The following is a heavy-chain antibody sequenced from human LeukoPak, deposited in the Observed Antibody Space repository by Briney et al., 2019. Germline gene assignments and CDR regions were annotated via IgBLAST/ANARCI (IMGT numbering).Heavy chain of an antibody. Sequence: GGSLRLSCAASGFTFSSYGMHWVRQAPGKGLEWVAFIRYDGSNKYYADSVKGRFTISRDNSKNTLYLQTNSLRAEDTAVYYCAKDADYYDSSGLFDYWGQGTLVTVSS. V-gene: IGHV3-30*02. CDR2: IRYDGSNK. CDR3: AKDADYYDSSGLFDY. CDR1: GFTFSSYG. J-gene: IGHJ4*02. D-gene: IGHD3-22*01.